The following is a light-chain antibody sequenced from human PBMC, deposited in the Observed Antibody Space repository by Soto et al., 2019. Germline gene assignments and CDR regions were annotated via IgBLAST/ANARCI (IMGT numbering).Light chain of an antibody. Sequence: EIVLTQSPATLSLSPGERATLSCRASQSVGGHLAWYQQKPGQAPRLLIYDASDRATGIPARFSGSGSETDFTLTISSLAPDDFAVYYCQQRNNWPPSITFGQGTRLEIK. V-gene: IGKV3-11*01. CDR1: QSVGGH. J-gene: IGKJ5*01. CDR3: QQRNNWPPSIT. CDR2: DAS.